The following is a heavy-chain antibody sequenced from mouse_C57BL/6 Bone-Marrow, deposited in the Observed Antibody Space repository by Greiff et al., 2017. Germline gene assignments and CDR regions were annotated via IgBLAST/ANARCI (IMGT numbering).Heavy chain of an antibody. CDR1: GFTFSDYG. D-gene: IGHD2-3*01. CDR2: ISSGSSTI. V-gene: IGHV5-17*01. CDR3: ARRLLLPYAMDY. Sequence: EVKLVESGGGLVKPGGSLKLSCAASGFTFSDYGMHWVRQAPEKGLEWVAYISSGSSTIYYADTVKGRFTISRDNAKNTLFLQMTSLRSEDTAMYYGARRLLLPYAMDYWGQGTSVTVSS. J-gene: IGHJ4*01.